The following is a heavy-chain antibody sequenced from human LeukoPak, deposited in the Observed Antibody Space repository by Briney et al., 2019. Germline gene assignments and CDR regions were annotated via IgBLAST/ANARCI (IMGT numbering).Heavy chain of an antibody. CDR3: SKDQSDYAGYYFDY. CDR2: ISYDGSNQ. Sequence: GGSLRLSCAASGSTFSSYAMHWVRQAPPKGLEWVAIISYDGSNQFFEDSVKGRFNISRDNSKNTLFLQMDSLRAEDTAVYYCSKDQSDYAGYYFDYWGQGTLVSVSS. J-gene: IGHJ4*02. CDR1: GSTFSSYA. D-gene: IGHD4-17*01. V-gene: IGHV3-30*18.